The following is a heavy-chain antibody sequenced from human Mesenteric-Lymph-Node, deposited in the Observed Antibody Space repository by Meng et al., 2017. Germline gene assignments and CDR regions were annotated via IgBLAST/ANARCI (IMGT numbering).Heavy chain of an antibody. Sequence: GESLKISCAASGFTFSSYGMHWVRQAPGKGLEWVAVIWYDGSNKYYADSVKGRFTISRDNSKNTLYLQMNSLRAEDTAVYYCARDRITMVRGVIMIGPYYYYGMDVWGQGTTVTVSS. D-gene: IGHD3-10*01. CDR3: ARDRITMVRGVIMIGPYYYYGMDV. V-gene: IGHV3-33*01. CDR1: GFTFSSYG. CDR2: IWYDGSNK. J-gene: IGHJ6*02.